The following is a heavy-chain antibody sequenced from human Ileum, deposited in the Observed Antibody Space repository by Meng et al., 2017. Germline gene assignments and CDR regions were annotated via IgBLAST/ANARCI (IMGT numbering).Heavy chain of an antibody. J-gene: IGHJ4*02. CDR3: ARHIGVPGTRGFDY. CDR2: MYHSGTT. CDR1: GASISSGNW. V-gene: IGHV4-4*02. Sequence: HVPLRESRPVLVQPSDPLSLTCSVSGASISSGNWWSWVRQAPGKGLEWIGEMYHSGTTNYNPSLKSRVTISLDTSKNQLSLKLTSVTAADTAVYYCARHIGVPGTRGFDYWGQGTLVTVSS. D-gene: IGHD6-19*01.